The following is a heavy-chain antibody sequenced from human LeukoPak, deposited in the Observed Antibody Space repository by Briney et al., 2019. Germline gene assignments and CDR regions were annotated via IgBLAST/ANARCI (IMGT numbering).Heavy chain of an antibody. Sequence: SETLSLTCSVSGGSIESYYWSWIRQPPGKGLEFIGYIAASGTTKHNPSLKSRVTLSMDTSKNQFPLKLRSVTAADTAVYFCARFPYFEGFDYWGQGTQVIVSS. D-gene: IGHD3-9*01. CDR1: GGSIESYY. CDR3: ARFPYFEGFDY. CDR2: IAASGTT. J-gene: IGHJ4*02. V-gene: IGHV4-4*08.